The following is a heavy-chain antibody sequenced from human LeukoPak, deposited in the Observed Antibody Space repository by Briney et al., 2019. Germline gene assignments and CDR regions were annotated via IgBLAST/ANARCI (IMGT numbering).Heavy chain of an antibody. CDR1: GGSFSGYY. D-gene: IGHD1-26*01. CDR2: INHSGST. CDR3: ARWGYRDGSLDY. Sequence: SETLSLTCAVYGGSFSGYYWSWIRQPPGKGLEWIGEINHSGSTNYNPSLKSRVTISVDTSKNQFSLKLSSVTAADTAVYYCARWGYRDGSLDYWGQGTLVTVSS. V-gene: IGHV4-34*01. J-gene: IGHJ4*02.